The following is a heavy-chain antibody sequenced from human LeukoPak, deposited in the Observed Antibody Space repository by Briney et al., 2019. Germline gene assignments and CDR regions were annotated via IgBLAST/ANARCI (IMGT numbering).Heavy chain of an antibody. J-gene: IGHJ4*02. D-gene: IGHD2-15*01. V-gene: IGHV1-2*04. CDR3: ARAGLVAATFDLPGDY. CDR2: INPNSGGT. CDR1: GYTFTGYY. Sequence: GASVKVSCKASGYTFTGYYMHWVRQAPGQGLEWMGWINPNSGGTNYAQKFQGWVTMTRDTSISTAYMELSGLRSDDTAVYYCARAGLVAATFDLPGDYWGQGTLVTVSS.